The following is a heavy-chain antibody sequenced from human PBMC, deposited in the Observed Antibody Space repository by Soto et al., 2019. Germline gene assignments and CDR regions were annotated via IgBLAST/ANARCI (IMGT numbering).Heavy chain of an antibody. Sequence: QVQLVQSGAEVKKPGASVKVSCKASGYTFTGYYMHWVRQAPGQWLEWMGWINPNSVGTNYAQKFQGWVTMTRDTSISTAYMELSRLRYDDTAVYYCASAYCSSTSCYIYGMDVWGQGTTVTVSS. CDR2: INPNSVGT. V-gene: IGHV1-2*04. CDR3: ASAYCSSTSCYIYGMDV. J-gene: IGHJ6*02. CDR1: GYTFTGYY. D-gene: IGHD2-2*02.